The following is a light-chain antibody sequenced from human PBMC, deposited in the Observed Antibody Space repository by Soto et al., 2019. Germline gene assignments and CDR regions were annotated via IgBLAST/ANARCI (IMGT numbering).Light chain of an antibody. Sequence: QSVLTQPPSVSGAPGQTITISCTGSSSNIGAGYDVHWYQQLPGRAPKLLLYGRNRPSGVPDRFSGSKSDSSGSLAITGLQGEDEAFYYCQSYGTSLGVWVFGGGTKLTVL. CDR1: SSNIGAGYD. CDR2: GR. CDR3: QSYGTSLGVWV. J-gene: IGLJ3*02. V-gene: IGLV1-40*01.